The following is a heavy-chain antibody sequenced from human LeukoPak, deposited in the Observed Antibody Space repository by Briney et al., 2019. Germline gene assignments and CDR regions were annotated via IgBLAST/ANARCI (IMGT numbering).Heavy chain of an antibody. CDR1: GYTLTELS. D-gene: IGHD4-17*01. CDR2: INPNSGGT. J-gene: IGHJ4*02. V-gene: IGHV1-2*02. CDR3: AVHGAPDFDY. Sequence: ASVKVSCKVSGYTLTELSMHWVRQAPGQGLEWMGWINPNSGGTNYAQKFQGRVTMTRDTSISTAYMELSRLRSDDTAVSYCAVHGAPDFDYWGQGTLVTVSS.